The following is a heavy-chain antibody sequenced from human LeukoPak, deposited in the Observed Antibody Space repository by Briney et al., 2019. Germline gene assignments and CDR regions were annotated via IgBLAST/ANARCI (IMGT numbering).Heavy chain of an antibody. Sequence: GGSLRLSCAASGFTFSGSAMRWVRQASGKGLEWVGRIRSKANSYATAYAASVKGRFTISRDDSKNTAYLQMNSLKTEDTAVYYCSRGSPIPFDYWGQGTLVTVSS. CDR1: GFTFSGSA. CDR3: SRGSPIPFDY. CDR2: IRSKANSYAT. J-gene: IGHJ4*02. V-gene: IGHV3-73*01. D-gene: IGHD1-26*01.